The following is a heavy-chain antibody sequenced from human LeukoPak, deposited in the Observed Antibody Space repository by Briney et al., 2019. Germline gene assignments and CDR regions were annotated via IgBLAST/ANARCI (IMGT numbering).Heavy chain of an antibody. D-gene: IGHD2-8*01. Sequence: GGSLRLSCAASGFTFSTSWMHWVRQAPGKGLVWVSRIKSDGSTTTYADSVKGRFTISRDNAKNTLFLQMNSLRAEDTAVYYCASGSFWTNGVCYKGFDYWGQGTLVSVSS. V-gene: IGHV3-74*01. CDR2: IKSDGSTT. CDR1: GFTFSTSW. CDR3: ASGSFWTNGVCYKGFDY. J-gene: IGHJ4*02.